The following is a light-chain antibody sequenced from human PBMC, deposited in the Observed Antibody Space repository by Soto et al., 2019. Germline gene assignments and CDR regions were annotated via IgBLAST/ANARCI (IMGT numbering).Light chain of an antibody. CDR2: DAS. CDR1: QSVRNW. Sequence: DIQMTQSPSTLSASVGDRVTITCRASQSVRNWLAWYQQKPGKAPKLLIYDASSLESGVPSRFSGSGFGTEFTLTISSLQPDDFATYYCQQFNTYSYTFGQGTRAEIK. V-gene: IGKV1-5*01. J-gene: IGKJ2*01. CDR3: QQFNTYSYT.